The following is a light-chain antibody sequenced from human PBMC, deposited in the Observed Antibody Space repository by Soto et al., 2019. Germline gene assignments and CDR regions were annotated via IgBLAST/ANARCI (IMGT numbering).Light chain of an antibody. V-gene: IGKV3-15*01. CDR3: QQYNDWPLT. CDR1: QSVSSN. Sequence: EFVLTQSPATLSVSPGERATLSCRASQSVSSNLAWYQQKPGQGPRLLIYGASTRATDIPGRFSGSGSGTEFTLTISSLQSEDFAVYYCQQYNDWPLTFGGGTKVDIK. J-gene: IGKJ4*01. CDR2: GAS.